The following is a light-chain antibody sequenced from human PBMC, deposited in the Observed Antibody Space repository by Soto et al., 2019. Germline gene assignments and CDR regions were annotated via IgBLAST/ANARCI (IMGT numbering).Light chain of an antibody. CDR1: SSDIGTENF. V-gene: IGLV2-14*03. CDR2: DVS. J-gene: IGLJ3*02. Sequence: QSALTQPASVSGSPGQSITISCTGVSSDIGTENFVSWYQHHPGKAPKLMIFDVSHRPSGVSYRFSASKSGNSASLTISGLQAEDEADYYCSSYTASSTPVFGGGTKVTVL. CDR3: SSYTASSTPV.